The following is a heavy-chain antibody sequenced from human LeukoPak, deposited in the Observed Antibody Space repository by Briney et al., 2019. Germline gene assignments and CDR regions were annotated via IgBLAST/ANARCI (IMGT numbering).Heavy chain of an antibody. CDR1: GGSISSGDYY. CDR3: ARKDGDG. CDR2: IYYSGST. J-gene: IGHJ4*02. Sequence: SQTLSLTCTVSGGSISSGDYYWSWIRQPPGKGLEWIGYIYYSGSTYYNPSLKSRVTTSVDTSKNQVSLKLSSVTAADTAMYYCARKDGDGWGQGTLVTVSS. V-gene: IGHV4-30-4*08. D-gene: IGHD5-24*01.